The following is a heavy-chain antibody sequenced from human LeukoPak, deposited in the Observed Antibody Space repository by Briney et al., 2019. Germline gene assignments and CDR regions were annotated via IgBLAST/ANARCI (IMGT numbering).Heavy chain of an antibody. J-gene: IGHJ4*02. CDR3: AKDFKAQRYFDWLLTYYFDY. V-gene: IGHV3-74*01. Sequence: GGSLRLSCAASGLTLSNYWMHWVRQVPGKGLVWVSRINRNGSSTSYADSVKGRFTISRDNSKNTLYLQMNSLRAEDTAVYYCAKDFKAQRYFDWLLTYYFDYWGQGTLVTVSS. D-gene: IGHD3-9*01. CDR1: GLTLSNYW. CDR2: INRNGSST.